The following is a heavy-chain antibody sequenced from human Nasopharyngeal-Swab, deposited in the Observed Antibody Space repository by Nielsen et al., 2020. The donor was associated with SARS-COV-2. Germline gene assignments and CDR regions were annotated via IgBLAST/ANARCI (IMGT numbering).Heavy chain of an antibody. Sequence: GESLKIPCTASGFTFGDYAMSWFRQAPGQGQEWVGFIRSKAYGGTTEYAASVKGRFTIPRDDSKSIAYLQMNSLKTEDTAVYYCTRGYCSSTSCYWTSDYWGQGTLVTVSS. CDR3: TRGYCSSTSCYWTSDY. CDR1: GFTFGDYA. J-gene: IGHJ4*02. V-gene: IGHV3-49*03. CDR2: IRSKAYGGTT. D-gene: IGHD2-2*01.